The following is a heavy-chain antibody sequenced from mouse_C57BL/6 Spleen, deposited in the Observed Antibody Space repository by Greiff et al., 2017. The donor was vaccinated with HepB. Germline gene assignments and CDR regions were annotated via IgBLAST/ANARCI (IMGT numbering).Heavy chain of an antibody. CDR2: INPNNGGT. CDR1: GYTFTNYY. Sequence: VHLQQSGPELVKPGASVKLSCKASGYTFTNYYMNWVKQSHGKSLEWIGDINPNNGGTSYNQKFKGKATLTVDKSSSTAYMAHRSLTSEDSAVYYYARGLVIAVWFAYWGQGTPVTVSA. V-gene: IGHV1-26*01. J-gene: IGHJ3*01. CDR3: ARGLVIAVWFAY.